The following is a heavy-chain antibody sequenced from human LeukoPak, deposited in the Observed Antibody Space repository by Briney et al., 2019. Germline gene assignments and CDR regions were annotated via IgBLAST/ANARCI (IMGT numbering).Heavy chain of an antibody. J-gene: IGHJ6*02. CDR2: IIPIFGTA. D-gene: IGHD2-2*01. V-gene: IGHV1-69*13. Sequence: GASVKVSCTASGGTFSSYAISWVRQAPGQGLEWMGGIIPIFGTANYAQKFQGRVTITADESTSTAYMEPSSLRSEDTAVYYCARELPAATESWAYYGMDVWGQGTTVTVSS. CDR3: ARELPAATESWAYYGMDV. CDR1: GGTFSSYA.